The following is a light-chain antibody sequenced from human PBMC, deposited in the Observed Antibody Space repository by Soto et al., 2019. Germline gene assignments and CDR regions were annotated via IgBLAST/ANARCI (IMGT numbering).Light chain of an antibody. Sequence: QSVLTQPPSVSGSPGQSVTISCTGTSSDVDNYNRVSWYQQPPGTAPKLMIYEVTNRPSGVPDRFSGPKSGNTASLTISGLQAEDEADYYCSLYTSSSTFVFGTGTKVTVL. CDR3: SLYTSSSTFV. CDR1: SSDVDNYNR. J-gene: IGLJ1*01. V-gene: IGLV2-18*01. CDR2: EVT.